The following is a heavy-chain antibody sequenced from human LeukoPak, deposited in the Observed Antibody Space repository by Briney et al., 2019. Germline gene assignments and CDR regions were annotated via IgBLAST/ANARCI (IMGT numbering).Heavy chain of an antibody. Sequence: GGSLRLSCAASGFTFSSYAMSWVRQAPGKGLEWVSAISGSGGSTYYADSVKGRFTISRDNAKNSLYLQMNSLRAEDTAVYYCARGPSTRLVGGTSLAYWGQGTLVTVSS. D-gene: IGHD1-26*01. V-gene: IGHV3-23*01. J-gene: IGHJ4*02. CDR1: GFTFSSYA. CDR2: ISGSGGST. CDR3: ARGPSTRLVGGTSLAY.